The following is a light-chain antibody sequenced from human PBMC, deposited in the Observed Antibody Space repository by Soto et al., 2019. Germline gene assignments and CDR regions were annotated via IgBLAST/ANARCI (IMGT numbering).Light chain of an antibody. J-gene: IGKJ4*01. CDR1: QSVSSF. Sequence: IVLTQSPGTLSLSPGERATLSCRASQSVSSFLAWYQHKPGQAPRLLIYGASSRATGIPDSFSGSGSGTDFTLTISRPEPEDFAVYYWQQYATSPKLTFGGGTKVEIK. CDR2: GAS. CDR3: QQYATSPKLT. V-gene: IGKV3-20*01.